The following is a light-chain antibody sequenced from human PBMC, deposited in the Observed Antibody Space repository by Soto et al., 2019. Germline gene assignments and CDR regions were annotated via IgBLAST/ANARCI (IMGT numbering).Light chain of an antibody. CDR3: QQYGRSPL. CDR2: ATS. V-gene: IGKV3-20*01. Sequence: EFVLTQSPGTLSLSPGETATLSCRASESIINDYSAWYQQRPGQPPRLLIYATSNRAPGIPDRFSVSGAGTDLTLTSSRLEPEDFAEYYCQQYGRSPLFGRGTRLEIK. CDR1: ESIINDY. J-gene: IGKJ5*01.